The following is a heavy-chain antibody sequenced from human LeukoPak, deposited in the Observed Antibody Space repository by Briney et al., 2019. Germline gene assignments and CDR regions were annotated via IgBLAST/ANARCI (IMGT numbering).Heavy chain of an antibody. CDR3: ARGGRRYFDWLRDSLFDY. J-gene: IGHJ4*02. Sequence: SETLSLTCTVSGGSISSYYWSWIRQPPGKGLEWIGYIYYSGSTNYNPSLKSRVTISVDTSKNQFSLKLSSVTAADTAVCYCARGGRRYFDWLRDSLFDYWGQGTLVTVSS. CDR2: IYYSGST. CDR1: GGSISSYY. D-gene: IGHD3-9*01. V-gene: IGHV4-59*01.